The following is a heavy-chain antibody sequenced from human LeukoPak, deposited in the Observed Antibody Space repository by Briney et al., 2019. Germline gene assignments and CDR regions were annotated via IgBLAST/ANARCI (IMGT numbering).Heavy chain of an antibody. D-gene: IGHD4/OR15-4a*01. CDR2: IYSDNT. J-gene: IGHJ4*02. CDR3: ARRAGAYSPPYDY. Sequence: GGSLRLSCTVSGFTVCSNSISWVCHAPGKRLECVSFIYSDNTHYSDSVKVRFTISRDNSKNTLYLQMNSLTAEDTAVYYCARRAGAYSPPYDYWGQGTLVTVSS. V-gene: IGHV3-53*01. CDR1: GFTVCSNS.